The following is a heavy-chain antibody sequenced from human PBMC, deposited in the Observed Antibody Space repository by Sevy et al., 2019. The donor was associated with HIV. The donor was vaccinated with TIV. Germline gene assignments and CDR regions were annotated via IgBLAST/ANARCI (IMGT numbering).Heavy chain of an antibody. J-gene: IGHJ4*02. Sequence: GGSLRLSCAASGFTFSSYAMHWVRQAPGKGLEWVAVISYDGSNKYYADSVKDRFTITRDNSKNTLYLQMNGLRAEDTAVYYCARGWSDFDYWGQGTLVTVSS. CDR3: ARGWSDFDY. CDR1: GFTFSSYA. CDR2: ISYDGSNK. V-gene: IGHV3-30-3*01. D-gene: IGHD6-19*01.